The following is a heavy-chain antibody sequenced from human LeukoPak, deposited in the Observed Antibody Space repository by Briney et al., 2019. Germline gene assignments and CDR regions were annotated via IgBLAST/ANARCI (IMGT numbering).Heavy chain of an antibody. J-gene: IGHJ4*02. D-gene: IGHD3-9*01. Sequence: GGSLRLSCVASGITFDDYGMHWVRQAPGKGLEWVAGINWNSVTIAYGDAVKGRFTISRDNAKNSLSLQMNSLRPEDTALYYCVKDMYDILTGYNFDSWGQGTLVTVSS. CDR2: INWNSVTI. V-gene: IGHV3-9*01. CDR3: VKDMYDILTGYNFDS. CDR1: GITFDDYG.